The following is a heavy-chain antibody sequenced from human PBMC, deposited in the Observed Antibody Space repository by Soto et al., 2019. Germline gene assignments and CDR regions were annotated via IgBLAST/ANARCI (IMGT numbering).Heavy chain of an antibody. Sequence: PGGSLRLSCAASGFTFSGSAMHWVRQASGKGLEWVGRIRSKANSYATEYAASVKGRFAISREDSKNTAYLQMNSLKTEATAVYYCTRRAAYCGGDCDEGGFDYWGQGTLVTVSS. V-gene: IGHV3-73*01. D-gene: IGHD2-21*02. CDR1: GFTFSGSA. CDR2: IRSKANSYAT. CDR3: TRRAAYCGGDCDEGGFDY. J-gene: IGHJ4*02.